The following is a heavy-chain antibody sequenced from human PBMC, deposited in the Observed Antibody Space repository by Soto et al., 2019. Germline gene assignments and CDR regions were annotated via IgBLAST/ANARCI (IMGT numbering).Heavy chain of an antibody. CDR3: ARLLYDRSGYYYFDY. Sequence: SETLSLTCAVYGGSFSGYYWTWIRQPPGKGLEWIGEINHSGSTYYNPSLKSRVTIFVDTLKSQFSLRLSSVTAADTALYYCARLLYDRSGYYYFDYWGQGIQVTVSS. CDR1: GGSFSGYY. V-gene: IGHV4-34*01. CDR2: INHSGST. J-gene: IGHJ4*02. D-gene: IGHD3-22*01.